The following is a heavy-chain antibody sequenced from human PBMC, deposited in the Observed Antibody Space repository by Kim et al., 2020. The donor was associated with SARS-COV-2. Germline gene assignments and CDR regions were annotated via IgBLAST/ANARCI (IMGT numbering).Heavy chain of an antibody. CDR3: ASGPPPAY. CDR1: GASISSGDSY. V-gene: IGHV4-31*03. Sequence: SETLSLTCNVSGASISSGDSYWSWIRQHPGKGLEWIGYIFSSGGTKYSPSLQGRISISADTSKNQFSLKLSSVTAADTAVYYCASGPPPAYWGQGILVTV. J-gene: IGHJ4*02. CDR2: IFSSGGT.